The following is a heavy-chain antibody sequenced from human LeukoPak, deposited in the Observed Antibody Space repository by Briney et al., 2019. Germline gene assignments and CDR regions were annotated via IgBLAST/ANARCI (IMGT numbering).Heavy chain of an antibody. V-gene: IGHV3-7*01. Sequence: GGSLRLSCAASGFTFSSYWMTWLRQAPGKGLEWVANIKQDGSERNYVDSVKGRFTVSRDNAENTLYLQMNSLRAEDTAVYYCARDRFALWFQWGGQGTLVTVSS. CDR2: IKQDGSER. CDR3: ARDRFALWFQW. J-gene: IGHJ4*02. D-gene: IGHD3-10*01. CDR1: GFTFSSYW.